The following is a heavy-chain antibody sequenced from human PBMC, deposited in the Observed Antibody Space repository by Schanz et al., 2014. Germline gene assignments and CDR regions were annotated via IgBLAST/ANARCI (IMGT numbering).Heavy chain of an antibody. V-gene: IGHV3-73*01. CDR2: IRSKANSYAT. D-gene: IGHD2-21*02. CDR1: GFTFSGSA. J-gene: IGHJ6*02. CDR3: SSLNPTVTAYYYFGLDV. Sequence: EVQLVESGGGLVQPGGSLKLSCAASGFTFSGSALHWVRQASGKGLEWVGRIRSKANSYATAYAASVKGRFAISRDDSKNTAYLQTNSLKTEDPAVYYCSSLNPTVTAYYYFGLDVWGQGTTVTVSS.